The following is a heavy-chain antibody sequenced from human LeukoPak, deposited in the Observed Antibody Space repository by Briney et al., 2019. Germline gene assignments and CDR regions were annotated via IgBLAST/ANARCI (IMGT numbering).Heavy chain of an antibody. CDR3: ARDKTVDYYGMDV. CDR2: IYSGGST. CDR1: GFSFSNYA. Sequence: GGSLRLSCVSSGFSFSNYAMSWVRQAPGKGLEWVSVIYSGGSTYYADSVKGRFTISRDNSKNTLYLQMNSLRAEDTAVYYCARDKTVDYYGMDVWGQGTTVTVSS. J-gene: IGHJ6*02. D-gene: IGHD4-17*01. V-gene: IGHV3-53*01.